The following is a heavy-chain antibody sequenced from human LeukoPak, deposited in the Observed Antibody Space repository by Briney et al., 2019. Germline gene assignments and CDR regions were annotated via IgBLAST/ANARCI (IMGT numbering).Heavy chain of an antibody. CDR3: ARDGTSTDDY. D-gene: IGHD2-2*01. J-gene: IGHJ4*02. CDR1: GYTFSNFG. CDR2: ISGNNDNP. Sequence: ASVKVSCMASGYTFSNFGINWVRQAPGQGLEWIAWISGNNDNPNYGQKFQGRFTVTTDSSTSTAYMELRKLRSDDTAVYYCARDGTSTDDYWGQGTLVTVSS. V-gene: IGHV1-18*01.